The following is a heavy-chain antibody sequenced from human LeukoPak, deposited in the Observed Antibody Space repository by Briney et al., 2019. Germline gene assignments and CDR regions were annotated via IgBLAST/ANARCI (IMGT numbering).Heavy chain of an antibody. D-gene: IGHD6-19*01. CDR1: GFTFDDYA. J-gene: IGHJ3*02. CDR3: AKDTSSGRHRQAFDI. V-gene: IGHV3-9*01. CDR2: ISWNSGSI. Sequence: GGSLRLSCAASGFTFDDYAMHWVRQAPGKGLEWVSGISWNSGSIGYADSVKGRFTISRDNAKNSLYLQMNSLRAEDTALYYCAKDTSSGRHRQAFDIWGQGTMVTVSS.